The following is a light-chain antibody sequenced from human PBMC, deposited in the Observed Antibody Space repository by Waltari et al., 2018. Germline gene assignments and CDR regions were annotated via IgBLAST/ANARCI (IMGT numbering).Light chain of an antibody. J-gene: IGLJ2*01. CDR2: RDN. V-gene: IGLV1-47*01. CDR3: AAWDDSLGGVV. CDR1: SSNIGSTF. Sequence: QSVLTQPPSASGTPGQRVTIPFSGSSSNIGSTFVYWYQQLPGSAPKPLISRDNQRPPGVPDRFSCSKSGTSASLAISGRRSEDEADYDCAAWDDSLGGVVFGGGTKLTVL.